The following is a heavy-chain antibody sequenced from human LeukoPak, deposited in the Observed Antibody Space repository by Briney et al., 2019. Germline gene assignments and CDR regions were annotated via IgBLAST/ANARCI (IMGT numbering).Heavy chain of an antibody. Sequence: GGALRLSCAASGFTFSSYDMTWVRQAPGRGLEWVSSIRPSGDNTYYGDSVKGRFTISRDNAKNSLYLQMNSLRAEDTAVYYCAELGITMIGGVWGKGTTVTISS. D-gene: IGHD3-10*02. CDR2: IRPSGDNT. CDR3: AELGITMIGGV. V-gene: IGHV3-23*01. CDR1: GFTFSSYD. J-gene: IGHJ6*04.